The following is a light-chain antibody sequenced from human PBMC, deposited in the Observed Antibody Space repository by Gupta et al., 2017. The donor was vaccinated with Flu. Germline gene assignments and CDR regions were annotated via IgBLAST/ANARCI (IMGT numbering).Light chain of an antibody. Sequence: GTRFLSPGERATLSCRASQSISSNYLAWYQQKPGQAPRLLISGASTRATGIPDRFSGSGSGTDFTLTISRLEPEDFAVYYCQQDGSSPYTFGQGTKMEIK. J-gene: IGKJ2*01. CDR1: QSISSNY. V-gene: IGKV3-20*01. CDR2: GAS. CDR3: QQDGSSPYT.